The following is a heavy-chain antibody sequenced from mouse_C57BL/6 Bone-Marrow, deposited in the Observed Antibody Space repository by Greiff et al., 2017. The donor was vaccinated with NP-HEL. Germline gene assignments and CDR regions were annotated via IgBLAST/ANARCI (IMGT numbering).Heavy chain of an antibody. V-gene: IGHV5-9*01. Sequence: EVQGVESGGGLVKPGGSLKLSCAASGFTFSSYTMSWVRQTPEKRLEWVATISGGGGNTYYPDSVKGRFTISRDNAKNTLYLQMSSLRSEDTALYYCARHLPGDYWGQGTTLTVSS. CDR3: ARHLPGDY. J-gene: IGHJ2*01. CDR1: GFTFSSYT. CDR2: ISGGGGNT.